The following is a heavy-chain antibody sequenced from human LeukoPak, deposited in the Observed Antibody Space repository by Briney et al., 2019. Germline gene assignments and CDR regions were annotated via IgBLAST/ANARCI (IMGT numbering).Heavy chain of an antibody. V-gene: IGHV3-74*01. J-gene: IGHJ4*02. CDR3: ARDWVYKIDY. D-gene: IGHD5-24*01. CDR1: GFTFSSYV. Sequence: GGSLRLSCAASGFTFSSYVMHRVRRTPGKGLVWVSRISHDGIISYADSVKGRFTISRDNAKNTLILQMNSLRVEDTAVYYCARDWVYKIDYWGRGTLVTVSS. CDR2: ISHDGII.